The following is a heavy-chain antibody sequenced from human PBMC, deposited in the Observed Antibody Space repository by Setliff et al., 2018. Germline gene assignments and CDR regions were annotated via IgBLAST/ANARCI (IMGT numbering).Heavy chain of an antibody. CDR2: ISPDNGVT. D-gene: IGHD2-21*02. Sequence: ASVKVSCKTSGYNFPVYGITWVRQAPGHGLEWMGWISPDNGVTKYVEKNQDRVTISRDNAQNSLYLQMNNLRADDTAVYYCARCGGDHCCPLYYYYYMDVWGKGITVTVSS. V-gene: IGHV1-18*01. CDR3: ARCGGDHCCPLYYYYYMDV. CDR1: GYNFPVYG. J-gene: IGHJ6*03.